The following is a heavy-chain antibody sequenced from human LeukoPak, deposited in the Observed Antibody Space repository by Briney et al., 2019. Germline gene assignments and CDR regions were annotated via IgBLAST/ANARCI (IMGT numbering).Heavy chain of an antibody. CDR1: GFTFSRYS. Sequence: GGSLRLSCAASGFTFSRYSMNWVRQAPGKGLEWVSSISISSNYIYYADSVKGRFTISRDNSKNTLYLQMNSLRAEDTAVYYCAKDGDSSGYYQPDAFDIWGQGTMVTVSS. J-gene: IGHJ3*02. V-gene: IGHV3-21*01. CDR3: AKDGDSSGYYQPDAFDI. CDR2: ISISSNYI. D-gene: IGHD3-22*01.